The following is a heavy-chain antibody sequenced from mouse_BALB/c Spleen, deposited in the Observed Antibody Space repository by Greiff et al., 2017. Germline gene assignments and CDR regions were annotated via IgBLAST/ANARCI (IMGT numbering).Heavy chain of an antibody. V-gene: IGHV2-9*02. Sequence: VKLMESGPGLVAPSQSLSITCTVSGFSLTSYGVHWVRQPPGKGLEWLGVIWAGGSTNYNSALMSRLSISKDNSKSQVFLKMNSLQTDDTAMYYCAREGTRATFWFAYWGQGTLVTVSA. D-gene: IGHD3-1*01. CDR1: GFSLTSYG. CDR3: AREGTRATFWFAY. J-gene: IGHJ3*01. CDR2: IWAGGST.